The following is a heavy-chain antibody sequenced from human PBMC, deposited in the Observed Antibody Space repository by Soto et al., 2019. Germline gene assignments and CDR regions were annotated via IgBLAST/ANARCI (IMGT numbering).Heavy chain of an antibody. Sequence: QVQLVESGGGLVKPGGSLRLSCAASGFTFSDYYMSWIRQAPGKGLEWVSYISSSSSYTNYADSVKGRFTISGDNAKNSMYLQKNSMKAEDTAVYYCARILFGDYGWFDPWGQGTLVTVSS. CDR2: ISSSSSYT. J-gene: IGHJ5*02. V-gene: IGHV3-11*06. CDR3: ARILFGDYGWFDP. CDR1: GFTFSDYY. D-gene: IGHD4-17*01.